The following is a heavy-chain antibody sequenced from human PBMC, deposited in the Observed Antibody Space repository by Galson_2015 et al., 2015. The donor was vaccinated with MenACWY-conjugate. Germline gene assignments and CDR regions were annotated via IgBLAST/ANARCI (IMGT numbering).Heavy chain of an antibody. J-gene: IGHJ4*02. CDR1: GFIFNNYW. D-gene: IGHD1-1*01. V-gene: IGHV3-74*01. Sequence: SLRLSCAVSGFIFNNYWMNWVRQPPGKGLEWISYIKADGSYSNYADSVKGRFTISTDNARNMVYLQMDGLGDEDTAVYFCARDNNWSFDSWGQGTLVTVSS. CDR3: ARDNNWSFDS. CDR2: IKADGSYS.